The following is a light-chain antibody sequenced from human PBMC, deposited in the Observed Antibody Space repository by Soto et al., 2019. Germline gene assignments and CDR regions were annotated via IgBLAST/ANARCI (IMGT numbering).Light chain of an antibody. CDR3: SSYTSSSALYV. Sequence: QSALTQPASVSGSPGQSITISCTGTSSDVGGYNYVSWYQQHPGKAPKLMIYDVSNRPSGVSNRFSGSKSGNTASLPISGRQSEDEADYYCSSYTSSSALYVFVTGTKLTVL. CDR2: DVS. CDR1: SSDVGGYNY. J-gene: IGLJ1*01. V-gene: IGLV2-14*01.